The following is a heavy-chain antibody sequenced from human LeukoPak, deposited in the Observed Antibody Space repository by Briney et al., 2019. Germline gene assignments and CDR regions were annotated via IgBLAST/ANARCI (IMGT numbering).Heavy chain of an antibody. CDR2: INHSGST. V-gene: IGHV4-34*01. CDR1: GGSFSGYY. Sequence: SETLSLTCAVYGGSFSGYYWSWIRQPPGKGLEWIGEINHSGSTNYNPSLKSRVTISVDTSKNQFSLKLSSVTAADTAVYYCARAPRGYSYGPDSYYFDYWGQGTLVTVSS. D-gene: IGHD5-18*01. J-gene: IGHJ4*02. CDR3: ARAPRGYSYGPDSYYFDY.